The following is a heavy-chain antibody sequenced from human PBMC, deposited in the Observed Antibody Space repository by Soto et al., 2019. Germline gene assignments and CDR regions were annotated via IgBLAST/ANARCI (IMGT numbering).Heavy chain of an antibody. CDR3: ARDPGSSYGYN. Sequence: LRLSCAASGFTFSSYGMHWVRQAPGKGLEWVAVISYDGSNKYYADSVKGRFTISRDNSKNTLYLQMNSLRAEDTAVYYCARDPGSSYGYNWGQGTLVTVSS. V-gene: IGHV3-30*03. CDR1: GFTFSSYG. CDR2: ISYDGSNK. D-gene: IGHD5-18*01. J-gene: IGHJ4*02.